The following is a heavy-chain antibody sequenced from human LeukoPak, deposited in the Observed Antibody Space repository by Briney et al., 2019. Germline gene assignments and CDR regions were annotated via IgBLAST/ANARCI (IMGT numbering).Heavy chain of an antibody. D-gene: IGHD3-22*01. Sequence: SETLSLTCTVSGGSISSGGYYWSWIRQPPGKGLEWIGYIYYSGSTYYNPSLKSRVTISVDTSKNRFSLELSSVTAADTAVYYCARGRILDDSRIFDYWGQGTLVTVSS. CDR3: ARGRILDDSRIFDY. CDR2: IYYSGST. J-gene: IGHJ4*02. CDR1: GGSISSGGYY. V-gene: IGHV4-30-4*08.